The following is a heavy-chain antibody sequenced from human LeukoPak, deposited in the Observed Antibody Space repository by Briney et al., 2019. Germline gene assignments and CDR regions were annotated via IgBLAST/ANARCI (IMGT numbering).Heavy chain of an antibody. CDR1: GGSISSSNW. V-gene: IGHV4-4*02. Sequence: PSETLSLTCAVSGGSISSSNWWSWVRQPPGKGLEWIGEIYHSGSTNYNPSLKSRATISVDKSKNQFSLKLSSVTAADTAVYYCARVIAGIAAADNRLDYWGQGTLVTVSS. CDR3: ARVIAGIAAADNRLDY. J-gene: IGHJ4*02. CDR2: IYHSGST. D-gene: IGHD6-13*01.